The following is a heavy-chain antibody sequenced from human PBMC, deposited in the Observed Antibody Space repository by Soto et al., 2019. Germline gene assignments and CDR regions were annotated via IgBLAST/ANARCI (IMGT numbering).Heavy chain of an antibody. J-gene: IGHJ4*02. D-gene: IGHD6-19*01. Sequence: GGSLRLSCAASGFTFSSYAMSWVRQAPGKGLEWVSAISGSGGSTYYADSVKGRFTISRDNFKNTLYLQMNSLRAEDTAVYYCARSPATVAVASLDYWGQGILVTVSS. CDR3: ARSPATVAVASLDY. V-gene: IGHV3-23*01. CDR1: GFTFSSYA. CDR2: ISGSGGST.